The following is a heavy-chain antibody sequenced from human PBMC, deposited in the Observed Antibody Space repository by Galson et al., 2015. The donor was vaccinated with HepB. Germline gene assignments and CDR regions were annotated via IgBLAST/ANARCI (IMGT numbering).Heavy chain of an antibody. Sequence: PALVKPTQTLTLTCTFSGFSLSTSGMCVSWIRQPPGKALEWLALIDWDDDEYYSTSLRTRLTISKDTSKNQVVLTVTNLDPVDTATYYCARTLRWQSAFDIWGQGTMVTVSS. D-gene: IGHD4-23*01. CDR3: ARTLRWQSAFDI. CDR2: IDWDDDE. CDR1: GFSLSTSGMC. V-gene: IGHV2-70*01. J-gene: IGHJ3*02.